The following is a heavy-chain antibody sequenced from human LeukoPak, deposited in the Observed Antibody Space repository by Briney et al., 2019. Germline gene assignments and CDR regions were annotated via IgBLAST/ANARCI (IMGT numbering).Heavy chain of an antibody. CDR1: GFTFDHYG. J-gene: IGHJ4*02. D-gene: IGHD6-6*01. CDR2: INWNGDTT. Sequence: GGSLRLSCGASGFTFDHYGLTWVREAPGKGLEWLSGINWNGDTTIYSDSVKGRLTISRDNAKSSLYLQMDSLRVEDTALYYCARRSSSGSGFDYWGQGTLVTVSS. CDR3: ARRSSSGSGFDY. V-gene: IGHV3-20*04.